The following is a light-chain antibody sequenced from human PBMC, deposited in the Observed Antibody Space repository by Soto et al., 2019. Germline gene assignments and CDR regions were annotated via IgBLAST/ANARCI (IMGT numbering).Light chain of an antibody. Sequence: SSELTQPPSVSVSPGQTARITCSGDALPKQYAYWYQQKPGQAPLLVIYKDSERPSGIPERFSGSSSGTTLTLTISGVQAEDEADYYCQSGDSSGTYYVFGTGTKVTVL. CDR1: ALPKQY. CDR2: KDS. CDR3: QSGDSSGTYYV. J-gene: IGLJ1*01. V-gene: IGLV3-25*03.